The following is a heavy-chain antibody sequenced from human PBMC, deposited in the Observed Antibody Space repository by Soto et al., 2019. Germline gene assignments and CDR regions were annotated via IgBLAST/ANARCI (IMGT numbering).Heavy chain of an antibody. CDR1: GFTFRGYA. Sequence: GGSLRLSCAASGFTFRGYAMNWVRQGPGKGLEWVSAISGSGGSTYYADSVKGRFTISRDNSKNTLYLQMNSLRAEDTAVYYCAKASANYYGSGSRPPHRDTSPDYWGQGTLVTVSS. CDR2: ISGSGGST. CDR3: AKASANYYGSGSRPPHRDTSPDY. D-gene: IGHD3-10*01. J-gene: IGHJ4*02. V-gene: IGHV3-23*01.